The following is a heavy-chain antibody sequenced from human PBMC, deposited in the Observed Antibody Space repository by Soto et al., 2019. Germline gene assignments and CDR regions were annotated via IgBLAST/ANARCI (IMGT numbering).Heavy chain of an antibody. CDR3: ARVGNGGGTHTDY. CDR1: GFTFSSHA. V-gene: IGHV3-23*01. CDR2: VTASGSST. Sequence: EVQLLESGGGLVQPGGSLRLSCAASGFTFSSHAMSWVRQAPGKGLEWVSTVTASGSSTSYADSVKGRFTISRDNSKNTLYLQMNSLRADDTAVYYCARVGNGGGTHTDYWGQGTLVTVSS. D-gene: IGHD3-16*01. J-gene: IGHJ4*02.